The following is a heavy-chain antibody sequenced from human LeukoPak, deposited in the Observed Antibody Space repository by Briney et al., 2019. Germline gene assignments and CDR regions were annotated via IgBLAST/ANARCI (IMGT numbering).Heavy chain of an antibody. CDR2: MNPNSGNT. J-gene: IGHJ5*02. Sequence: ASVKVSCKASGYTFTSYGINWVRQATGQGLEWMGWMNPNSGNTGYAQKFQGRVTITRNTSISTAYMELSSLRSEDTAVYYCARGQKITIFGVVIIGGNWFDPWGQGTLVTVSS. CDR1: GYTFTSYG. CDR3: ARGQKITIFGVVIIGGNWFDP. D-gene: IGHD3-3*01. V-gene: IGHV1-8*03.